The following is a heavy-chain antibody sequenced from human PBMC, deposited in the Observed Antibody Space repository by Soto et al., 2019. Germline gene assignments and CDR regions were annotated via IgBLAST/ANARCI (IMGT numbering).Heavy chain of an antibody. V-gene: IGHV4-39*01. CDR3: ARVDIVATIVDY. Sequence: QLQLQESGPGLVKPSETLSLTCTVSGGSISSSSYYWGWIRQPPGKGLEWIGSIYYSGSTYYNPSLKSRVTISVDTSKNQFSLKLSFVTAADTAVYYCARVDIVATIVDYWGQGTLVTVSS. J-gene: IGHJ4*02. D-gene: IGHD5-12*01. CDR1: GGSISSSSYY. CDR2: IYYSGST.